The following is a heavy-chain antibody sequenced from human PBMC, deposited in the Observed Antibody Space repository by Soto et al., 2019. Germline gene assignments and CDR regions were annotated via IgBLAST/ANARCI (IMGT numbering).Heavy chain of an antibody. CDR3: ARVRADIVVVPAATTTVNYYYYYGMDV. V-gene: IGHV3-30*03. Sequence: GGSLRLSCAASGFTFSSYGMHRVRQAPGKGLEWVAVISYDGSNKYYVDSVKGRFTISRDNAKNSLYLQMNSLRAEDTAVYYCARVRADIVVVPAATTTVNYYYYYGMDVWGQGTTVTVSS. CDR1: GFTFSSYG. CDR2: ISYDGSNK. D-gene: IGHD2-2*01. J-gene: IGHJ6*02.